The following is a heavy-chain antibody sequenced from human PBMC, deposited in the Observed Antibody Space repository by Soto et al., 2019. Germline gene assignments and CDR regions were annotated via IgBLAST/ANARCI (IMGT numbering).Heavy chain of an antibody. V-gene: IGHV3-21*01. Sequence: GSLRLSCAASGXTVTTYTMTWVRQAPGKGLEWVSSITTGGLYIYYADSVNGRFTVSIYDAKNSLYLQMNSLRDEDTAVYYCGSPTATKGYWGQGTLVTVS. CDR1: GXTVTTYT. J-gene: IGHJ4*02. CDR2: ITTGGLYI. CDR3: GSPTATKGY.